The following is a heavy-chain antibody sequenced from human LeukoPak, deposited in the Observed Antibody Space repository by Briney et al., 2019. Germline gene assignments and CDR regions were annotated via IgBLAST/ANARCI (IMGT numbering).Heavy chain of an antibody. Sequence: ASVKVSCKASGYTFTSYDINWVRQATGQGLEWMGWMNPNSGNTGYAQKFQGRVIITRNTSISTAYMELSSLRSEDTAVYYCARVTSTEAFDIWGQGTMVTVSS. V-gene: IGHV1-8*03. J-gene: IGHJ3*02. D-gene: IGHD2-21*02. CDR1: GYTFTSYD. CDR3: ARVTSTEAFDI. CDR2: MNPNSGNT.